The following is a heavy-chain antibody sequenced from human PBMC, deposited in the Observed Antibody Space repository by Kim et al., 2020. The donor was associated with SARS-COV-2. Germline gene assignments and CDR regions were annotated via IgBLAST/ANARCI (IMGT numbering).Heavy chain of an antibody. D-gene: IGHD1-1*01. CDR3: ARRYGDY. J-gene: IGHJ4*02. CDR1: GGSISSGGYY. Sequence: SETLSLTCTVSGGSISSGGYYWSWIRQHPGKGLEWIGHIFSSGSTYYNPSLRSRLTISVDTSKNHFSLKLTSVMAADTAVYYCARRYGDYWGQGILVTVS. CDR2: IFSSGST. V-gene: IGHV4-31*03.